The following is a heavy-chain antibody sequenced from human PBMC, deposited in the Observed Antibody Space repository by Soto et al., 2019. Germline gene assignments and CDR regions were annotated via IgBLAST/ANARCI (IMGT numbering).Heavy chain of an antibody. CDR3: ASYPEMATISGIDC. CDR2: IYYSGST. D-gene: IGHD5-12*01. Sequence: SETLSLTCTVSGGSISSSSYYWGWSRQPPGKGLEWIGSIYYSGSTYYNPSLKSRVTISVDTSKNQFSLKLSSVTAADTAVYYCASYPEMATISGIDCWGQGTLVTVSS. J-gene: IGHJ4*02. CDR1: GGSISSSSYY. V-gene: IGHV4-39*01.